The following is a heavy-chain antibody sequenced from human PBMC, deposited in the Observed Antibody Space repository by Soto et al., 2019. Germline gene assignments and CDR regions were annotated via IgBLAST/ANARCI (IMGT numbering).Heavy chain of an antibody. V-gene: IGHV3-23*01. CDR2: YGGSGGST. J-gene: IGHJ6*03. Sequence: DVQLLESGGGLAQRGGSLRLSCAASGFSFSTYGMTWVRQAPGKGLEWVSYGGSGGSTYYADSVKGRFTISRDNSKNTLYLQMNSLRAEDTAVYYCVQFRGRAYHYSYMDVWGNGTTVTVSS. CDR3: VQFRGRAYHYSYMDV. CDR1: GFSFSTYG. D-gene: IGHD3-16*01.